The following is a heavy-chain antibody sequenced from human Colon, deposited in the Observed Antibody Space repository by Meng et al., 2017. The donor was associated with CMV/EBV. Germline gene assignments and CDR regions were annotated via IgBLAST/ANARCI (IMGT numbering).Heavy chain of an antibody. CDR3: AKNLFVSPAIMSVFTPHDY. CDR2: ISSSGDET. D-gene: IGHD2-2*02. J-gene: IGHJ4*02. V-gene: IGHV3-23*01. CDR1: GLSFKSYA. Sequence: GESLKISCAFSGLSFKSYAMTWVRQAPGQGLEWVSGISSSGDETYYADSVQGRFTVSRDNAKSTLFLQINSLGAEDTAIYYCAKNLFVSPAIMSVFTPHDYWGQGMLVTVSS.